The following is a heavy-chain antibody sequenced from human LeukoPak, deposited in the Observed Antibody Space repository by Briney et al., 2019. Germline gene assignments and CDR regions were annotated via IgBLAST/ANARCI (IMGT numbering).Heavy chain of an antibody. CDR3: AKDYDSSGYYYVFGY. D-gene: IGHD3-22*01. J-gene: IGHJ4*02. CDR2: IIPILGIA. V-gene: IGHV1-69*04. Sequence: SVKVSCKASGGTFTSYAISWVRQAPGQGLEWMGRIIPILGIANYAQNFQGRVTFTADKSTTTAYMELSSLKSDDTAVYYCAKDYDSSGYYYVFGYWGQGTLVTVSS. CDR1: GGTFTSYA.